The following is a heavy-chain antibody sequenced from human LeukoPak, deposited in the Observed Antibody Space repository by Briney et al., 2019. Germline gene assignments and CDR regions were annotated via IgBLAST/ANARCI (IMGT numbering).Heavy chain of an antibody. V-gene: IGHV5-51*01. J-gene: IGHJ4*02. CDR3: ARREWFGVDY. CDR2: IYPGDSDT. D-gene: IGHD3-10*01. CDR1: GYSFTTYW. Sequence: GESLKISCKGSGYSFTTYWIGWVRQMPGKGLEWMGIIYPGDSDTRYSPSFQGQVTISADKSISTAYLQWSTLKASDSAMYYCARREWFGVDYWGQGTLVAVSS.